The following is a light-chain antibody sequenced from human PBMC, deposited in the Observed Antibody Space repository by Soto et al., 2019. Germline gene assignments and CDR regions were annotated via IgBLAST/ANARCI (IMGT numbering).Light chain of an antibody. J-gene: IGLJ1*01. Sequence: QSVLTQPASVSGAPGQSITISCTGTSNDVGGYKYVSWYQQRPGTAPKLIMFEVNNRPSGVSDRFSGSRSANTASLTISGLQAQDEADYYRSSYSSNNILSYVFGTGTKLTVL. V-gene: IGLV2-14*03. CDR2: EVN. CDR1: SNDVGGYKY. CDR3: SSYSSNNILSYV.